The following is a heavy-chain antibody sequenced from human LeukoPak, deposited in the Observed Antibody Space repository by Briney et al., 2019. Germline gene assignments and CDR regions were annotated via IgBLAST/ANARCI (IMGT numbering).Heavy chain of an antibody. CDR2: INHSGST. D-gene: IGHD2-2*01. J-gene: IGHJ6*02. V-gene: IGHV4-34*01. CDR1: GGSFSGYY. CDR3: ASLYTRNYYYYGMDV. Sequence: PSETLSLTCAVYGGSFSGYYWSWIRQPPGKGLEWIGEINHSGSTNYNPSLKSRVTISVDTSKNQFSLKLSSVTAADTAVYYCASLYTRNYYYYGMDVWGQGTTVTVSS.